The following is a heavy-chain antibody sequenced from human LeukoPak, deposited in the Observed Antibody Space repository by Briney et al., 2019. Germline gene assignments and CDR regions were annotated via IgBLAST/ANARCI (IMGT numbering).Heavy chain of an antibody. CDR1: GFTFSSYW. J-gene: IGHJ4*02. CDR2: IKQDGSEK. D-gene: IGHD3-10*01. V-gene: IGHV3-7*01. CDR3: ARKTHYGSGSYGDY. Sequence: GGSLRLSCAASGFTFSSYWMSWVRQAPGKGLEWVANIKQDGSEKYYVDFVKGRFTISRDNAKNSLYLQMNSLRAEDTAVYYCARKTHYGSGSYGDYWGQGTLVTVSS.